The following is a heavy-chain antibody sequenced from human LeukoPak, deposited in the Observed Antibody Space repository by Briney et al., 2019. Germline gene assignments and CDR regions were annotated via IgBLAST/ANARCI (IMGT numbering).Heavy chain of an antibody. CDR1: GVTFSSYS. Sequence: GGSLRLSCAASGVTFSSYSMNWVRQAPGKGLEWVSYISSRSSTIYYADSVKGRFTIPRDNAKTSLYLQMNSLRAEDTAVYYCARESGYYDSSGYYYRLYFFDYWGQGTLVTVSS. V-gene: IGHV3-48*04. J-gene: IGHJ4*02. CDR2: ISSRSSTI. CDR3: ARESGYYDSSGYYYRLYFFDY. D-gene: IGHD3-22*01.